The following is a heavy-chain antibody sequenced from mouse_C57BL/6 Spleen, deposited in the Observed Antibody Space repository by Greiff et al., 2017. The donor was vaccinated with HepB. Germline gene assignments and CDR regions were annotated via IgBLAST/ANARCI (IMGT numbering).Heavy chain of an antibody. CDR3: ARTYGSSSYYAMDY. J-gene: IGHJ4*01. Sequence: VQLVESGPELVKPGASVKISCKASGYTFTDYYINWVKQRPGQGLEWIGWIFPGSGSTYYNEKFKGKATLTVDKSSSTAYMLLSSLTSEDSAVYFCARTYGSSSYYAMDYWGQGTSVTVSS. CDR2: IFPGSGST. CDR1: GYTFTDYY. V-gene: IGHV1-75*01. D-gene: IGHD1-1*01.